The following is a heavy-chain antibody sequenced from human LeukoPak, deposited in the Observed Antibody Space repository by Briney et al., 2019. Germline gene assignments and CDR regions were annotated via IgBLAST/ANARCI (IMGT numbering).Heavy chain of an antibody. D-gene: IGHD6-13*01. Sequence: PSETLSLTCTVSGGSVSHGGYYWSWIRQHPGKGLEWIGYSGSTYYNPSLKSRVTISVDTSKNQFSLTLSSVTAADTAVYYCARDAGYGMDVWGQGTMVTVSS. V-gene: IGHV4-31*03. J-gene: IGHJ6*02. CDR3: ARDAGYGMDV. CDR2: SGST. CDR1: GGSVSHGGYY.